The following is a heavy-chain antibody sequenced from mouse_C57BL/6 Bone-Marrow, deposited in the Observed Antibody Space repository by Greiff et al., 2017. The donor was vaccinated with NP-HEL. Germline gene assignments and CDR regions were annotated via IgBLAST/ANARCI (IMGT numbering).Heavy chain of an antibody. D-gene: IGHD2-10*02. CDR3: AAGVWFPYYAMDY. CDR1: GYTFTSYG. V-gene: IGHV1-81*01. Sequence: VQRVESGAELARPGASVKLSCKASGYTFTSYGISWVKQRTGQGLEWIGEIYPRSGNTYYNEKFKGKATLTADKSSSTAYMELRSLTSEDSAVYFCAAGVWFPYYAMDYWGQGTSVTVSS. J-gene: IGHJ4*01. CDR2: IYPRSGNT.